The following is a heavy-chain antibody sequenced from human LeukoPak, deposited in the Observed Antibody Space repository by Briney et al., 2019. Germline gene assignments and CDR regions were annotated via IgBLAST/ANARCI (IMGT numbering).Heavy chain of an antibody. CDR3: ARDQSWIRPRGVDY. V-gene: IGHV1-69*06. Sequence: ASVKVSCKASGGTFSNYAISWVRQAPGQGLEWMGGIIPIFGTANYAQKFQGRVTITAAKSTSTAYMELSSLRSDDTAVYYCARDQSWIRPRGVDYWGQGTLVTVSS. CDR1: GGTFSNYA. CDR2: IIPIFGTA. J-gene: IGHJ4*02. D-gene: IGHD6-13*01.